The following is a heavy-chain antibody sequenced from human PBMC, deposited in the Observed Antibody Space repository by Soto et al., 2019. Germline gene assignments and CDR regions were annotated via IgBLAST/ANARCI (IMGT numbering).Heavy chain of an antibody. CDR1: GFTFSSYA. Sequence: EVQLLESGGGLVQPGGSLRLSCAASGFTFSSYAMSWVRQAPGKGLEWVSGITGSGDNRYYADSVNGRFTISRDNSNNTLYLQMNSLRVEDTAVFYCAKDYGNFWDPLDYWGQGTLVTVSS. V-gene: IGHV3-23*01. D-gene: IGHD4-17*01. CDR3: AKDYGNFWDPLDY. CDR2: ITGSGDNR. J-gene: IGHJ4*02.